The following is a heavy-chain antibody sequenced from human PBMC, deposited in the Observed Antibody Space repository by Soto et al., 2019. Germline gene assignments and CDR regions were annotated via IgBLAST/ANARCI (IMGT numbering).Heavy chain of an antibody. Sequence: QVQLVESVGGLVKPGGSLRLSCAASGFTFSDYYMSWIRQAPGKGLEWVSYITSSGSTTYYADSVKGRFTISRDNAKNSLYLQMNSLRAEDTAVYYCAREKTAMVTVDYWGPGTLVTVSS. V-gene: IGHV3-11*01. CDR1: GFTFSDYY. D-gene: IGHD5-18*01. CDR2: ITSSGSTT. J-gene: IGHJ4*02. CDR3: AREKTAMVTVDY.